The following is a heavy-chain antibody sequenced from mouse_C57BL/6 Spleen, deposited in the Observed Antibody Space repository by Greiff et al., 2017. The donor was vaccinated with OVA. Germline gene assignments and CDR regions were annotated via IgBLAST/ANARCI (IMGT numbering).Heavy chain of an antibody. CDR3: ARGHYGSSPWFAY. CDR1: GFNIKNTY. Sequence: VHVKQSVAELVRPGASVKLSCTASGFNIKNTYMHWVKQRPEQGLEWIGRIDPANGNTKYAPKFQGKATITADTSSNTAYLQLSSLTSEDTAIYYCARGHYGSSPWFAYWGQGTLVTVSA. V-gene: IGHV14-3*01. J-gene: IGHJ3*01. D-gene: IGHD1-1*01. CDR2: IDPANGNT.